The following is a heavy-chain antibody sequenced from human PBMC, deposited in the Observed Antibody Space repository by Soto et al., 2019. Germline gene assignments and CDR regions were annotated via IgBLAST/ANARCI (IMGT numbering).Heavy chain of an antibody. V-gene: IGHV4-30-2*01. CDR3: ETYSNFFQI. D-gene: IGHD4-4*01. CDR2: IYNSLST. J-gene: IGHJ6*03. Sequence: SDTLSLTCSFSVCYISGCYYSLSFIRQPPWKCLEWIGFIYNSLSTYYNSSLKSRVTISVDRYKNHFFLNLNSVTSADTAVYYCETYSNFFQIRGKGKKVNVSS. CDR1: VCYISGCYYS.